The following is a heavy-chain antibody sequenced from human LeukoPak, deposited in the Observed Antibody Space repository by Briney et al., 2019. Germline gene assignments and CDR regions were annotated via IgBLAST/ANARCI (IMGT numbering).Heavy chain of an antibody. J-gene: IGHJ6*02. CDR2: IYPRDGST. CDR3: ARDHRSRRYGDYLTLERIRYYYYGMDV. CDR1: GYTFTSNY. D-gene: IGHD4-17*01. Sequence: VASVKVSCKASGYTFTSNYIHWVRQAPGQGLEWMGMIYPRDGSTSYAQKFQGRVTITADESTSTAYMELSSLRSEDTAVYYCARDHRSRRYGDYLTLERIRYYYYGMDVWGQGTTVTVSS. V-gene: IGHV1-46*01.